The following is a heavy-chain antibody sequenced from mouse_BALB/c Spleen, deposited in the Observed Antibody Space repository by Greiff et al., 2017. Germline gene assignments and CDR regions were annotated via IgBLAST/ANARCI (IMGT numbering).Heavy chain of an antibody. CDR3: TRGRPFAY. CDR2: IRLKSNNYAT. V-gene: IGHV6-6*02. J-gene: IGHJ3*01. Sequence: EVKVEESGGGLVQPGGSMKLSCVASGFTFSNYWMNWVRQSPEKGLEWVAEIRLKSNNYATHYAESVKGRFTISRDDSKSSVYLQMNNLRAEDTGIYYCTRGRPFAYWGQGTLVTVSA. CDR1: GFTFSNYW. D-gene: IGHD2-12*01.